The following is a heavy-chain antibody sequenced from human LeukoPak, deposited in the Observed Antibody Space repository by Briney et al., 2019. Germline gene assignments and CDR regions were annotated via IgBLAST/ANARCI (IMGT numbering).Heavy chain of an antibody. Sequence: SETLSLTCAVSGGSISSSNWWSWVRQPPGKGLEWIGEIYHSGSTYYNPSLKSRVTISVDRSKNQFSLKLSSVTAADTAVYYCARSSYDSSGYYYLIWGQGTLVTVSS. CDR2: IYHSGST. CDR3: ARSSYDSSGYYYLI. CDR1: GGSISSSNW. J-gene: IGHJ4*02. V-gene: IGHV4-4*02. D-gene: IGHD3-22*01.